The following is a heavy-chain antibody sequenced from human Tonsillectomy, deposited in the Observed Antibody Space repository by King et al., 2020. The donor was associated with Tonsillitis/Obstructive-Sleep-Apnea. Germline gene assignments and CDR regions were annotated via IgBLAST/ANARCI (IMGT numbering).Heavy chain of an antibody. CDR2: ISRSGDNT. V-gene: IGHV3-23*04. CDR1: GFTFSNYA. D-gene: IGHD1-1*01. Sequence: VQLVESGGGLVQPGGSLRLSCAASGFTFSNYAINWVRQAPGQGLEGAPVISRSGDNTYYAGSVKGRFTISRDNSKNTLYLQMNSLRAEDTAGYYCTKGGVQLYMGVWGKGTTVTVSS. J-gene: IGHJ6*03. CDR3: TKGGVQLYMGV.